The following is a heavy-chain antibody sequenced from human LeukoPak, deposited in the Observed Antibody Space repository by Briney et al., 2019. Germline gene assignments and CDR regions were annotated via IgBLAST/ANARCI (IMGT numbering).Heavy chain of an antibody. CDR2: ITSSSSYI. CDR1: GFTFSIYS. Sequence: GGSLRLSCAASGFTFSIYSMNWVRQAPGKGLEWVSSITSSSSYIYYADSVKGRFTISRDNAKNSLYLQMNSLRTEDTAVYYCARVHIVGATPSDYWGQGTLVTVSS. V-gene: IGHV3-21*01. CDR3: ARVHIVGATPSDY. J-gene: IGHJ4*02. D-gene: IGHD1-26*01.